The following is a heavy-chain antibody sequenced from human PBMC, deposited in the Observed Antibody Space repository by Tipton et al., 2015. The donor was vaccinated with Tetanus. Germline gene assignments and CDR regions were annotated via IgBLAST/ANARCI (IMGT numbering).Heavy chain of an antibody. CDR3: RPSFQAQVTISADNSTSTASLQGSSLKTSDTAIYYCARRLQTGGDF. V-gene: IGHV5-51*01. J-gene: IGHJ4*02. CDR1: GYTFATSW. D-gene: IGHD3-10*01. Sequence: VQLVQSGAEMKKPGESLKISCQGSGYTFATSWIAWVRQVPGKGLEWMGIIYPGDSSTRYSTSFQGQVTISADKSTSTAYLEWMGIPYPGTSPTRTRPSFQAQVTISADNSTSTASLQGSSLKTSDTAIYYCARRLQTGGDFWGQGTLVTVSS. CDR2: IYPGDSST.